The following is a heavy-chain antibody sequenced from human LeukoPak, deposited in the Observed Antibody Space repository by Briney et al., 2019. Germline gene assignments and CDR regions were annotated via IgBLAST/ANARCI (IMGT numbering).Heavy chain of an antibody. Sequence: SETLSLTCTASGGSFGGSQYWGWFRQAPGKGLEWIGSTYTNGRTFYNPSLASRLTTSVDTSTNQISLRLTSATVADTAVFYCAAGKDVVGSPVGAFDIWGQGTMVTVSS. V-gene: IGHV4-39*07. CDR3: AAGKDVVGSPVGAFDI. CDR1: GGSFGGSQY. D-gene: IGHD2-2*01. J-gene: IGHJ3*02. CDR2: TYTNGRT.